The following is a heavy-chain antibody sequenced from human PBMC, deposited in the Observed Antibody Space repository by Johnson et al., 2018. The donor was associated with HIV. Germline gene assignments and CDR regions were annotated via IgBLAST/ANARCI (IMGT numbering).Heavy chain of an antibody. CDR3: AGQVRGLRLGVDAFDI. Sequence: VQLVESGGVVVQPGGSLRLSCAASGFTFDDYAMHWVRQAPGKGLEWVSLISWDGGSTYYADSVKGRFTISRDNSKNSLYLQMNSLRAEDTAVYYCAGQVRGLRLGVDAFDIWGQGTLVTVSS. CDR1: GFTFDDYA. J-gene: IGHJ3*02. CDR2: ISWDGGST. D-gene: IGHD5-12*01. V-gene: IGHV3-43D*03.